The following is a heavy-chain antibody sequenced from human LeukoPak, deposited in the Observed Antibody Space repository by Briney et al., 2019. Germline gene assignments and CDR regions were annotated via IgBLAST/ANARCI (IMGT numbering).Heavy chain of an antibody. CDR1: GFTFNTYS. D-gene: IGHD7-27*01. J-gene: IGHJ4*02. CDR3: ARDRNWAFDY. Sequence: PGGSLRLSCAASGFTFNTYSMNWVRQAPGKGLEWISYISSTRPATYYVDSVKGRFTISRDNAKNSLYLQMNSLTAEDTAIYYCARDRNWAFDYWGQGILVTVSS. V-gene: IGHV3-48*04. CDR2: ISSTRPAT.